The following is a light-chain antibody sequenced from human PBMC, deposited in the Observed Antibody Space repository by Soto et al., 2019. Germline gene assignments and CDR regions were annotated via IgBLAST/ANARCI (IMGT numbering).Light chain of an antibody. J-gene: IGKJ4*01. CDR2: KAS. Sequence: DVEMSQSPSSLSASVGDRVTITFGGSQGISSWLAWYQQKPGKAPRLLIYKASSLASGVPSRFSGSGSGTEFTLTISSLQPDDFATYYCQQANSFPLTFGGGTKVDI. CDR1: QGISSW. V-gene: IGKV1-5*03. CDR3: QQANSFPLT.